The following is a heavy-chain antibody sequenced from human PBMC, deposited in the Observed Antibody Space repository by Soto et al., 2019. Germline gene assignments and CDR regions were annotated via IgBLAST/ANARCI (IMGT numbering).Heavy chain of an antibody. V-gene: IGHV3-74*01. CDR1: GFTFSTYW. Sequence: EVQMVESGGGLVQPGGSLRLSCAASGFTFSTYWMHWVRQAPGKGPVWVSRINSDGSSTSYADSVKGRFTISRDNAKNTLYLKMNSLRAEDTAVYYCAREVLSGYYNNFDYWGQGTLVTVSS. J-gene: IGHJ4*02. CDR2: INSDGSST. D-gene: IGHD3-22*01. CDR3: AREVLSGYYNNFDY.